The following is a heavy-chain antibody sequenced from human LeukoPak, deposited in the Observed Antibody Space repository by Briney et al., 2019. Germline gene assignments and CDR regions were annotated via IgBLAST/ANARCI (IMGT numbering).Heavy chain of an antibody. D-gene: IGHD6-19*01. CDR2: IYSGGST. CDR3: ARAQYSSGHNWFDP. V-gene: IGHV3-53*01. J-gene: IGHJ5*02. Sequence: PGGSLRLSCAASGFTVSSNYMSWVRQAPGKGLEWVSVIYSGGSTYYADSVKGRFTISRDNSKNTLYLQMNSLRAEDTAVYYCARAQYSSGHNWFDPWGQGTLVTVSS. CDR1: GFTVSSNY.